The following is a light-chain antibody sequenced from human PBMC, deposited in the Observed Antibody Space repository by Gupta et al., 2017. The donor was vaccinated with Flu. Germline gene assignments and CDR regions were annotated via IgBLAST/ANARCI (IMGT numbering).Light chain of an antibody. CDR1: QGAKKK. CDR2: RAS. Sequence: SVSLGERANPYCRSSQGAKKKVAWYQERHGQQPGLPNYRASTRATRVTNRFSGSGCVTEFKLKISSLQSEELAVYYCKQYHSWQHRTTWTFGQGTKVEIK. J-gene: IGKJ1*01. CDR3: KQYHSWQHRTTWT. V-gene: IGKV3-15*01.